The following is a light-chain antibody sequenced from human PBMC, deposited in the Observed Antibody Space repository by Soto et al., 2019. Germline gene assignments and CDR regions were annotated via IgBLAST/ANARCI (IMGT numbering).Light chain of an antibody. CDR2: LAS. CDR3: QQYNSHSFYT. CDR1: QEIGSF. Sequence: DIQMTQSPSTLSASVGDRVTVTCRASQEIGSFLAWYQQKPGKAPKLLIYLASRLESGLQSRFSGSGSGTEFTLTISGLQPDDFATYFCQQYNSHSFYTFGQGTKLEIK. J-gene: IGKJ2*01. V-gene: IGKV1-5*03.